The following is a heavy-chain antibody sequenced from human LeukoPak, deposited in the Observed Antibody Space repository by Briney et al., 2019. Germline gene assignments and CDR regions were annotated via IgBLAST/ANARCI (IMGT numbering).Heavy chain of an antibody. V-gene: IGHV4-31*03. Sequence: KPSETLSLTCTVSGGSISSGGYYWSWIRQHPGKGLEWIGYIYYSGSTYYNPTLKSRVTISVDTSKNQFSLKLSSATAADTAVYYCARDGPLWSGYSRRWDYYYGMDVWGQGTTVTVSS. CDR1: GGSISSGGYY. CDR2: IYYSGST. CDR3: ARDGPLWSGYSRRWDYYYGMDV. D-gene: IGHD3-3*01. J-gene: IGHJ6*02.